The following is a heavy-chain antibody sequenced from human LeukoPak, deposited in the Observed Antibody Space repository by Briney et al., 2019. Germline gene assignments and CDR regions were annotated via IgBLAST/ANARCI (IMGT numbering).Heavy chain of an antibody. D-gene: IGHD1-14*01. CDR1: GFTFNNYW. CDR2: INTDGSTT. V-gene: IGHV3-74*01. CDR3: AKPDGPDY. J-gene: IGHJ4*02. Sequence: GGSLRLSCAASGFTFNNYWMHWVRQAPGKGLVWVSRINTDGSTTTYADSVKGRFTISRDNAKNTLYLQMNSLRAEDTAVYYCAKPDGPDYWGQGTLVTVSS.